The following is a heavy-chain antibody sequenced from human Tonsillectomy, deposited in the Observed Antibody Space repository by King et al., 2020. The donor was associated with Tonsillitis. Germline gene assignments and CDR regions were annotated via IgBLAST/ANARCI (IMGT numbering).Heavy chain of an antibody. D-gene: IGHD4-17*01. CDR2: ISGSGVST. CDR1: GFTFSSYA. Sequence: VQLVESGGGLVQPGGYLRVSCAASGFTFSSYAMSWVRQAPGKGLEWVSAISGSGVSTYYADSAKGRFTISRDNSKNTLYLEMHSLRAEDTAVYYCAKKLTTVTTEYYFDYWGQGTLVTVSS. J-gene: IGHJ4*02. CDR3: AKKLTTVTTEYYFDY. V-gene: IGHV3-23*04.